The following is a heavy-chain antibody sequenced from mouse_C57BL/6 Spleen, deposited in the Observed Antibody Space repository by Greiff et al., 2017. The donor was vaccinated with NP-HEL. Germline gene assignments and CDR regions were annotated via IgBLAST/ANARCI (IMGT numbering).Heavy chain of an antibody. CDR1: GYTFTSYW. CDR3: ARYDYDRAY. CDR2: INPSSGYT. D-gene: IGHD2-4*01. Sequence: VQLQQSGAELAKPGASVKLSCKASGYTFTSYWMHWVKQRPGQGLEWIGYINPSSGYTKYNQKFKDKATLTADKSSSTAYLRLSSLTYEDAAVYYCARYDYDRAYWGQGTLVTVSA. J-gene: IGHJ3*01. V-gene: IGHV1-7*01.